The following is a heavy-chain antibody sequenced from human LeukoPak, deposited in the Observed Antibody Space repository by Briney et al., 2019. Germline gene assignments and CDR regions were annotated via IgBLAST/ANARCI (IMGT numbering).Heavy chain of an antibody. CDR3: ARVDGSGSYARPDY. Sequence: SSETLSLTCAVSGYSISRGYYWGWIRQPPGKGLEWIGSIYHSGCTYYNPSLKSRVTISVDTSKNQFSLKLSSVTAADTAGYYCARVDGSGSYARPDYWGQGTLVTVSS. D-gene: IGHD3-10*01. J-gene: IGHJ4*02. CDR1: GYSISRGYY. CDR2: IYHSGCT. V-gene: IGHV4-38-2*01.